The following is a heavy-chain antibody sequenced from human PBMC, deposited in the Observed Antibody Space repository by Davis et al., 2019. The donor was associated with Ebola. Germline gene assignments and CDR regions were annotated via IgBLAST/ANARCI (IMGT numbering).Heavy chain of an antibody. D-gene: IGHD6-19*01. CDR3: AAVRYYYYYGMDV. V-gene: IGHV3-73*01. CDR1: GFTFSGSA. Sequence: GEPLKISCAASGFTFSGSAMHWVRQASGKGLEWVGRIRSKANSFATAYAASVKGRFTISRDDSKNTAYLQMNSLKTEDTAVYYCAAVRYYYYYGMDVWGQGTTVTVSS. J-gene: IGHJ6*02. CDR2: IRSKANSFAT.